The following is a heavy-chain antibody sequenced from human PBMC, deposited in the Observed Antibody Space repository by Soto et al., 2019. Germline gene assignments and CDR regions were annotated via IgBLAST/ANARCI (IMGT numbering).Heavy chain of an antibody. J-gene: IGHJ4*02. CDR1: GGSIMTADYY. CDR3: SRETIESYFWSEALGL. D-gene: IGHD3-3*01. Sequence: LQTLSLTRSVAGGSIMTADYYRSMISQPPGKGLEWLGYMPYGGRPSYNPSLKSRPTISVDTSKNQFSLNLSSVTAADTAMFYCSRETIESYFWSEALGLRGRGILVTVSS. V-gene: IGHV4-30-4*08. CDR2: MPYGGRP.